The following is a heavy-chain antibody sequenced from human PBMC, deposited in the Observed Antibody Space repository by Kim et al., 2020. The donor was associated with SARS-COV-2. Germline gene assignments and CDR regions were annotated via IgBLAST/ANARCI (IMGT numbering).Heavy chain of an antibody. J-gene: IGHJ4*02. CDR3: ARPTEGILGY. CDR2: DT. V-gene: IGHV5-51*01. Sequence: DTRYSPSFQGQVTISADKSISTAYLQWSSLKASDTAMYYCARPTEGILGYWGQGTLVTVSS. D-gene: IGHD6-13*01.